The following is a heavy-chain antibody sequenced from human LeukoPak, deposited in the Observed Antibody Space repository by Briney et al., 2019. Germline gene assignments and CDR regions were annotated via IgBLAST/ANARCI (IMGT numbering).Heavy chain of an antibody. J-gene: IGHJ4*02. Sequence: SETLSLTCSVSGGSISSYYSSWMRHPPRKGRECSGYIYYRGSTNYNPSLKSRVTISVDTAKTQFSLKLSSVTAADTAVFYCARAYESSGYRGLGYFDYWGQGTLVTVSS. V-gene: IGHV4-59*08. CDR2: IYYRGST. CDR1: GGSISSYY. CDR3: ARAYESSGYRGLGYFDY. D-gene: IGHD3-22*01.